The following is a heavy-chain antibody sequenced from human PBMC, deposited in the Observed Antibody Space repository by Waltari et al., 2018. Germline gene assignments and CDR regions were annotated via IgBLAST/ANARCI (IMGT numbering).Heavy chain of an antibody. V-gene: IGHV3-74*01. CDR1: GFTFSSYW. CDR3: ARDGHYGSEPSGP. CDR2: INTDGSGT. D-gene: IGHD3-10*01. J-gene: IGHJ5*02. Sequence: EVQLVESGGGLVQPGGSLRLSCAASGFTFSSYWMHWVRQAPGKGLVWVSRINTDGSGTSYADSVKGRFTISRDNAKNTLYLQMNSLRAEDTAVYYCARDGHYGSEPSGPWGQGTLVTVSS.